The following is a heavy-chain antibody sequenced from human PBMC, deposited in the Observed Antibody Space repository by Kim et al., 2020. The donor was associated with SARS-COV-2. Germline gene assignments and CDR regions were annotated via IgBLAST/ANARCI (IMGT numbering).Heavy chain of an antibody. Sequence: YSTSLKTRLTISKDTSKNQVVLTMSNMDTVDTATYYCARMWYSSSWAFDYWGQGTLVTVSS. CDR3: ARMWYSSSWAFDY. J-gene: IGHJ4*02. D-gene: IGHD6-13*01. V-gene: IGHV2-70*01.